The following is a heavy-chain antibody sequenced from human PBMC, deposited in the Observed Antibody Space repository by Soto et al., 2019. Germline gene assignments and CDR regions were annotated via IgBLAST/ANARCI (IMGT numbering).Heavy chain of an antibody. Sequence: ASAQVSCNASGYTFTSYDINWVRQATGQGIERMGWMNPNSGNTGYAQKYQGRVTMTRNTSISTAYMELSSLRSEGTAVYYFARGQAIFGVVPYYYGMDVWGQGTTVTVSS. CDR1: GYTFTSYD. V-gene: IGHV1-8*01. D-gene: IGHD3-3*01. CDR2: MNPNSGNT. J-gene: IGHJ6*02. CDR3: ARGQAIFGVVPYYYGMDV.